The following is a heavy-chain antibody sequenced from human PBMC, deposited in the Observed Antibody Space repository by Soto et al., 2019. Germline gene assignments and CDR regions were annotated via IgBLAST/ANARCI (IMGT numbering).Heavy chain of an antibody. CDR3: ARGGGSYSSGWYYDS. CDR1: GVSISNSNTY. Sequence: QVQLQESGPGLVKPSETMSLTCTVAGVSISNSNTYWNWVRQPPGKGLEWIGFVYYRGSTKYNPSLESRVTISVDAARNQLSLDLTPVTATDTALNYCARGGGSYSSGWYYDSWGQGTLVTVSS. V-gene: IGHV4-59*08. J-gene: IGHJ4*02. D-gene: IGHD6-19*01. CDR2: VYYRGST.